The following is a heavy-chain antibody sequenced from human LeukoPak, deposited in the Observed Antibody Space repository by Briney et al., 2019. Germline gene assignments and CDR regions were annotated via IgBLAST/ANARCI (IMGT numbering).Heavy chain of an antibody. Sequence: GGSLRLSCAASGFTFSSYAMSWVRQAPGKGLEWVSFIYNDGNTYYADSMKGRFSISRDSSRNTLYLQMNSLRVEDTAVYYCAGDTHSSNWYDHWGQGTLVTVSS. V-gene: IGHV3-23*03. J-gene: IGHJ5*02. CDR3: AGDTHSSNWYDH. CDR1: GFTFSSYA. CDR2: IYNDGNT. D-gene: IGHD6-13*01.